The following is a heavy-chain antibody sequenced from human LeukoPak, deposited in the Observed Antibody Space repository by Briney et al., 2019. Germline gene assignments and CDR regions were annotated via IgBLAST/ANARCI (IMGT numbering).Heavy chain of an antibody. Sequence: GGSLRLSCAASGFTFGSFSMTWVRQAPGKGLEWVSSISSSGTYIYYADSVKGRFIISRDNAKNSLCLQMNNLRVEDTAIYYCAKDRIVISFGDVSKHWGQGTLVTVSS. CDR2: ISSSGTYI. V-gene: IGHV3-21*01. CDR1: GFTFGSFS. J-gene: IGHJ1*01. D-gene: IGHD3-10*01. CDR3: AKDRIVISFGDVSKH.